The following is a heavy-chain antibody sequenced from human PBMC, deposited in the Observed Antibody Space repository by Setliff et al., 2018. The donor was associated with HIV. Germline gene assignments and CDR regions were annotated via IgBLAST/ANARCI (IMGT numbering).Heavy chain of an antibody. J-gene: IGHJ4*02. Sequence: SETLSLTCTVSRGSVSSGSYYWSWIRQPAGKGLEWIGRIYTSGSTNYNPSLRSRVTISVDTSKNQFSLKLNSVTAADTAVYFCARAPGYSYSFYFDSWGQGTLVTVSS. CDR2: IYTSGST. CDR3: ARAPGYSYSFYFDS. D-gene: IGHD5-18*01. V-gene: IGHV4-61*02. CDR1: RGSVSSGSYY.